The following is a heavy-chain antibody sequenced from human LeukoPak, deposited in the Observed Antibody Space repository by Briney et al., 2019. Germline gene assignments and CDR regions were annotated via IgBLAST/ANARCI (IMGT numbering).Heavy chain of an antibody. D-gene: IGHD4-17*01. J-gene: IGHJ4*02. CDR2: IYYSGST. Sequence: SETLPLTCSVSGVSISSYYWTWIRQPPGKGLEWIGYIYYSGSTNYNPSLKSRVTISVDTSKNQFSLKLTSVTAADTAVYYCASLDTTVTLFDYWGQGTLVSVSS. V-gene: IGHV4-59*08. CDR1: GVSISSYY. CDR3: ASLDTTVTLFDY.